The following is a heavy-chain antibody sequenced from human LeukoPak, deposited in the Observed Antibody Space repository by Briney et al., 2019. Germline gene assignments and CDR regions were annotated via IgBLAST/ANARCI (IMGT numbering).Heavy chain of an antibody. CDR1: GFTFSTYS. D-gene: IGHD6-6*01. Sequence: GGSLRLSCAASGFTFSTYSMNWVRQAPGKGLEWLSYISSSSSTIYYADSVKGRFTISRDNAKNSLYLQMNSLRAEDTAVYYCARDLTSIATRPGWFDPWGQGTLVTVSS. CDR2: ISSSSSTI. V-gene: IGHV3-48*01. CDR3: ARDLTSIATRPGWFDP. J-gene: IGHJ5*02.